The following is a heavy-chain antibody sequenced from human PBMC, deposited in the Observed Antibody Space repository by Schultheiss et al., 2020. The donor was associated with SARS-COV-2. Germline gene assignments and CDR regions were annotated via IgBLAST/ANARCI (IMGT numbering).Heavy chain of an antibody. Sequence: GESLKISCAASGFTFTSYDMTWVRQTPGKGLEWVSAISGSADSTYYANSVKGRFTISRDNSKNSLYLQMNSLRAEDTAVYYCARGVGYYFDYWGQGTLVTVSS. CDR3: ARGVGYYFDY. D-gene: IGHD1-26*01. CDR2: ISGSADST. J-gene: IGHJ4*02. CDR1: GFTFTSYD. V-gene: IGHV3-23*01.